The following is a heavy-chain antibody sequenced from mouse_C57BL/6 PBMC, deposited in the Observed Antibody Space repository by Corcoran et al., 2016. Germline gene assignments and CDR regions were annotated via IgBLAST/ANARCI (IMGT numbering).Heavy chain of an antibody. CDR3: ARREQLNY. Sequence: QIQLVQSGPELKKPGETVKISCKASGYTFTTYGMSWVKQAPGKGLKWMGWINTYSGVPTYADDFKGRFAFSLETSASTAYLQINNLKNEDTATYFCARREQLNYWGQGTLVTVSA. J-gene: IGHJ3*01. CDR1: GYTFTTYG. V-gene: IGHV9-3*01. D-gene: IGHD3-2*02. CDR2: INTYSGVP.